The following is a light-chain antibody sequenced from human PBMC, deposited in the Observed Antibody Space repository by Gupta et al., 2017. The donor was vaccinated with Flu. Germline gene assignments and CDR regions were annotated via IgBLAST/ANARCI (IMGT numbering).Light chain of an antibody. Sequence: DIQMTQSPSSLSASAGDRVTITCRASQNIGNFLNWYQQKPGKAPKVIIYAASILRSGVPSTFSASGSGTDFTLTISNLQPDDFATYYCQQSYNIPVTFGQGTRLDIK. J-gene: IGKJ5*01. CDR3: QQSYNIPVT. CDR1: QNIGNF. CDR2: AAS. V-gene: IGKV1-39*01.